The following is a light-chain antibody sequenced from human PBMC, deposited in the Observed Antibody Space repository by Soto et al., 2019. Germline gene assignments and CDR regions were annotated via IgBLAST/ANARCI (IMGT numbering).Light chain of an antibody. CDR2: WAS. CDR3: QQYYSGHT. Sequence: DIVMTQSPDSLAVSLGERATINCKSSQSVLYSSNNKNYLAWYQQKPGQPPKMLIYWASTRESGVPDRFSGTGSGTDFTLTISNLQAEDVAVYYCQQYYSGHTFGQGTRLEIK. V-gene: IGKV4-1*01. J-gene: IGKJ5*01. CDR1: QSVLYSSNNKNY.